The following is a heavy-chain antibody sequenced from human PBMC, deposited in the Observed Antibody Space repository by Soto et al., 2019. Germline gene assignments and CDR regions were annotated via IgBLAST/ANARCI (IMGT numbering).Heavy chain of an antibody. CDR3: ARDCSSTSCYGAWFDP. J-gene: IGHJ5*02. V-gene: IGHV1-18*01. D-gene: IGHD2-2*01. CDR1: GYTFTSYG. CDR2: ISAYNGNT. Sequence: ASVKVSCKASGYTFTSYGISWVRQAPGQGLEWMGWISAYNGNTNYAQKLQGRVTMTTETSTSTAYMELRSLRSDDTAVYYCARDCSSTSCYGAWFDPWGQGTLVTVSS.